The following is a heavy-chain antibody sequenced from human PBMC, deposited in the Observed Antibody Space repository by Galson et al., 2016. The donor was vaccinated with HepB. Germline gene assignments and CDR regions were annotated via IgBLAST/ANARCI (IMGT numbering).Heavy chain of an antibody. J-gene: IGHJ4*02. Sequence: TLSLTCTVSGGSISSGTYYWSWIRQPAGKRLEWIGRVHTTGNTDYNSPLKSRLAISLDTSKNQFSLKVTSVTASDTAVYYCVKEAYTYGALHDYFEYWGQGTLVTVSS. D-gene: IGHD4/OR15-4a*01. CDR2: VHTTGNT. V-gene: IGHV4-61*02. CDR3: VKEAYTYGALHDYFEY. CDR1: GGSISSGTYY.